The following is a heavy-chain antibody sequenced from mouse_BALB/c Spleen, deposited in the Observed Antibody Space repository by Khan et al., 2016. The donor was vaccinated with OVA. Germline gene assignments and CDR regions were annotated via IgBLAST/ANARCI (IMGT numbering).Heavy chain of an antibody. CDR3: AREEALYYFDY. CDR1: GYIFTSYW. V-gene: IGHV1S132*01. D-gene: IGHD1-1*01. J-gene: IGHJ2*01. CDR2: IYPGTDNT. Sequence: QVQLQQSGAELVRPGASVKLSCKTSGYIFTSYWIHWVKQRSGQGLEWIARIYPGTDNTYFNEKLTDKATLTADKSSSTAYMHLSSLKSEDSAVYFCAREEALYYFDYWGQGTTLTVSS.